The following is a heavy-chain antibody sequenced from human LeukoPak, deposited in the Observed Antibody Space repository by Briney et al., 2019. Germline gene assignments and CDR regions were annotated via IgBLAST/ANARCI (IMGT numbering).Heavy chain of an antibody. D-gene: IGHD3-16*01. CDR2: IRSKANSYAT. J-gene: IGHJ4*02. CDR1: GFTFSGSA. CDR3: TRAGDDYVWEDFDY. V-gene: IGHV3-73*01. Sequence: GRSLRLSCAASGFTFSGSAMHWVRQASGKGLGWVGRIRSKANSYATAYAASVKGRFTISRDDSKNTAYLQMNSLKTEDTAVYYCTRAGDDYVWEDFDYWGQGTLVTVSS.